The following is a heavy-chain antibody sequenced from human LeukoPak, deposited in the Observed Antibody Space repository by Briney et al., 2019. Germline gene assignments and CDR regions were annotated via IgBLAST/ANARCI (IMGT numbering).Heavy chain of an antibody. CDR1: GFTFSTYS. J-gene: IGHJ4*02. Sequence: GGSLRLSCAASGFTFSTYSMNWVRQAPGKGLEWVANIKHDESEKNYLDSVKGRFTISRDNAQNSLYLQMNGLRVEDTAVYYCTRRLDDWGQGTLVTVSS. CDR2: IKHDESEK. CDR3: TRRLDD. V-gene: IGHV3-7*01. D-gene: IGHD3-16*01.